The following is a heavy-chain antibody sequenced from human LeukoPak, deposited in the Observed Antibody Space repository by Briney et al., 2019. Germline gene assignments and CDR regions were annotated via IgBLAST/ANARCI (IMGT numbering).Heavy chain of an antibody. D-gene: IGHD2-15*01. CDR2: IRSDGSNK. J-gene: IGHJ4*02. CDR3: AKHHCSRCSEEDYFVY. V-gene: IGHV3-30*02. CDR1: GFSFSGYV. Sequence: GGSLTLSFPSSGFSFSGYVMHWVRQGPGKGLEWVAFIRSDGSNKYYADSVKGRFTVSRDNSKKTLYLQMNSLRGEDTAVYYCAKHHCSRCSEEDYFVYGAQGTLVTVSS.